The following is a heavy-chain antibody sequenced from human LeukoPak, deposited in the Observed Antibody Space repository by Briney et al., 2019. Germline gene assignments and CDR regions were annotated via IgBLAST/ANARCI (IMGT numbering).Heavy chain of an antibody. J-gene: IGHJ4*02. V-gene: IGHV1-2*02. Sequence: GASVKVSCKASGYTFTGYYMHWVRQAPGQGLEWMGWINPNSGGTNYAQKFQGRVTMTRDTSISTAYMELSRLRSDDTAVYYCARSDYYDSSGYDFDYWGQGTLVTVSS. D-gene: IGHD3-22*01. CDR1: GYTFTGYY. CDR2: INPNSGGT. CDR3: ARSDYYDSSGYDFDY.